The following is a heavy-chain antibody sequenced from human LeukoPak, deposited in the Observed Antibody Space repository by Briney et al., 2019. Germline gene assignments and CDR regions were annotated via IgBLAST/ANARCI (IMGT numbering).Heavy chain of an antibody. CDR3: ARAIASYGDSAY. CDR1: GFTFSSYA. Sequence: PGGSLRLSCAASGFTFSSYAMSWVRQAPGKGLGWVSAISGSGGRTFYADPVKGRFTISRDNAKNSLYLQINSLRADDTAVYYCARAIASYGDSAYWGQGTLVTVSS. V-gene: IGHV3-23*01. D-gene: IGHD5-18*01. CDR2: ISGSGGRT. J-gene: IGHJ4*02.